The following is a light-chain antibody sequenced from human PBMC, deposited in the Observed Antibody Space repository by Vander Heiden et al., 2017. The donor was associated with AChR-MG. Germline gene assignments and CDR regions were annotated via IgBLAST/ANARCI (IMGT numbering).Light chain of an antibody. CDR2: KTN. Sequence: QTVVTQEPSLTVSPGETVTLTCASSTGTVTSVYYPNWFQQKPGQAPRSLSYKTNNRHSWTPARFSGSLLGGKPALTVSGVQPEDEAEYDCLLYYAGTQPNWVFGGGTKLTVL. CDR3: LLYYAGTQPNWV. CDR1: TGTVTSVYY. V-gene: IGLV7-43*01. J-gene: IGLJ3*02.